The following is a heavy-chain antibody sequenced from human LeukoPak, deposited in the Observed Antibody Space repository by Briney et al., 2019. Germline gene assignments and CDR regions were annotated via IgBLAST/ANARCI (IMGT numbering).Heavy chain of an antibody. J-gene: IGHJ4*02. V-gene: IGHV4-38-2*01. CDR2: FSNGAT. Sequence: SETLSLTCAVSGASISSRNYWGWIRQPPGKGLEWIGTFSNGATYYTPSLKSRVTISIDTSRNEFSLKLSSVTATDTAVYYCARIGVRSVIIFGVFDYWGQGIRVTVSS. CDR1: GASISSRNY. D-gene: IGHD3-10*01. CDR3: ARIGVRSVIIFGVFDY.